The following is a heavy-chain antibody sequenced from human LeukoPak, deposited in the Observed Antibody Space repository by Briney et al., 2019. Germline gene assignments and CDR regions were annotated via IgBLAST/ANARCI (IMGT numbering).Heavy chain of an antibody. Sequence: GGSLRLSCAASGFTFSNAWMSWVRQAPGKGLEWVGRIKSKTDGGTTDYAAPVKGRFTISRDDSKNTLYQQMNSLKTEDTAVYYCTTDRSIVGANAPFDIWGQGTMVTVSS. CDR1: GFTFSNAW. CDR2: IKSKTDGGTT. D-gene: IGHD1-26*01. CDR3: TTDRSIVGANAPFDI. V-gene: IGHV3-15*01. J-gene: IGHJ3*02.